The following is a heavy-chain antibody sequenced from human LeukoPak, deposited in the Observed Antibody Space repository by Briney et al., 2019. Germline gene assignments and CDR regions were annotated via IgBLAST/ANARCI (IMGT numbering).Heavy chain of an antibody. CDR2: ITITSSYI. CDR1: GFTFSSYS. D-gene: IGHD6-19*01. J-gene: IGHJ4*02. CDR3: ATPGQWPVYFDY. Sequence: GGSLRLSCAASGFTFSSYSMNWVRQAPGKGLDWVSSITITSSYIYYADSLKGRFTISRDNSKNTLFRQTNSLRADDTAVYYCATPGQWPVYFDYWGPGTLVTVSS. V-gene: IGHV3-21*01.